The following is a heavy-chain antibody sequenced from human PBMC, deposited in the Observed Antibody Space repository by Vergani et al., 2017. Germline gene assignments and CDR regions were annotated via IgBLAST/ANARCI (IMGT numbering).Heavy chain of an antibody. Sequence: QLQLHKSGPGLVKPSETLSLTCTLSGGSISSSSHFWGCLRQPPGKGLEWIGSIYYSGSSYYNPSLKSRVSISVDTSKNQFSLKLSSVTAADSAVYYCARPDSGHYDSSYYGLDVWGQGTTVTVSS. CDR1: GGSISSSSHF. CDR2: IYYSGSS. CDR3: ARPDSGHYDSSYYGLDV. J-gene: IGHJ6*02. D-gene: IGHD3-16*01. V-gene: IGHV4-39*01.